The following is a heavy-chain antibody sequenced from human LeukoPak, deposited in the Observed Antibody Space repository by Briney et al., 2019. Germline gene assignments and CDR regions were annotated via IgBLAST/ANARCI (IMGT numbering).Heavy chain of an antibody. J-gene: IGHJ6*03. CDR1: GYTFTSYG. V-gene: IGHV1-18*01. D-gene: IGHD6-6*01. CDR2: ISAYNGNT. CDR3: ARVPSKQFSSPHYYYYMDV. Sequence: ASVKVSCKASGYTFTSYGISWVRQAPGQGLEWMGWISAYNGNTNYAQKLQGRVTMTTDTSTSTAYMELRRLRSDDTAVYYCARVPSKQFSSPHYYYYMDVWGKGTTVTVSS.